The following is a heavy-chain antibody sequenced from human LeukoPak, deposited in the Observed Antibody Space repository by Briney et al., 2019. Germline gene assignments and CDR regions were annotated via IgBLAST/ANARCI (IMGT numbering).Heavy chain of an antibody. CDR3: ARVGPYDFWSGYAYGMDV. CDR2: ISSSSSYI. D-gene: IGHD3-3*01. V-gene: IGHV3-21*01. CDR1: GFTFSSYS. Sequence: GGSLRLPCAASGFTFSSYSMNWVRQAPGKGLEWVSSISSSSSYIYYTDSVKGRFTISRDNAKNSLYLQMNSLRAEDTAVYYCARVGPYDFWSGYAYGMDVWGQGTTVTVSS. J-gene: IGHJ6*02.